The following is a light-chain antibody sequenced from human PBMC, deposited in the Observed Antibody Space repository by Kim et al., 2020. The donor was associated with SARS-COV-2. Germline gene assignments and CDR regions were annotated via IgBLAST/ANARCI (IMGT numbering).Light chain of an antibody. CDR2: QDS. Sequence: GYPGQTASITCSGDKLGDKYACWYQQKPGQSPVLVIYQDSKRPSGIPERFSGSNSGNTATLTISGTQAMDEADYYCQAWDSSTAVFGGGTQLTVL. CDR3: QAWDSSTAV. V-gene: IGLV3-1*01. CDR1: KLGDKY. J-gene: IGLJ2*01.